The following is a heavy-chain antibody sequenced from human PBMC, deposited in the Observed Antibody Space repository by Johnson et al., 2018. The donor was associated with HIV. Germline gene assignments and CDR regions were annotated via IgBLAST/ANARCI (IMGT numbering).Heavy chain of an antibody. J-gene: IGHJ3*02. CDR3: AKFGLYYYDSSGYFEDAFDI. CDR1: GFTFSSYG. V-gene: IGHV3-30*18. Sequence: QVQLVESGGGVVQPGRSLRLSCAASGFTFSSYGMHWVRQAPGKGLEWVTVISYDGSNKYYVDSVKGRFIISRDNSKNTLFLQMNSLRAEDTAVYYCAKFGLYYYDSSGYFEDAFDIWGQGTMVTVSS. D-gene: IGHD3-22*01. CDR2: ISYDGSNK.